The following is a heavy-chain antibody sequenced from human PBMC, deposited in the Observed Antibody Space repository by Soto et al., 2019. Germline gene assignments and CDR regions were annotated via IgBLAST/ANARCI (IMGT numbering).Heavy chain of an antibody. V-gene: IGHV1-18*04. J-gene: IGHJ4*02. CDR2: ISAYNGNT. Sequence: GASVKVSCKASGYTFTSYGISWVRQAPGQGLEWMGWISAYNGNTNYAQKLQGRVTMTTDTSTSTAYMELRSLRSDDTAVYYCARDDGLGSVATLGPNFDYWGQGTLVTVSS. D-gene: IGHD5-12*01. CDR1: GYTFTSYG. CDR3: ARDDGLGSVATLGPNFDY.